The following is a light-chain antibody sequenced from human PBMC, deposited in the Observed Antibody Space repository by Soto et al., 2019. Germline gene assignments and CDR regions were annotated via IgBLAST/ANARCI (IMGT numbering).Light chain of an antibody. V-gene: IGKV3-11*01. CDR1: QSVSSY. J-gene: IGKJ2*01. CDR3: QQRSNWPRGT. CDR2: DAS. Sequence: EIVLTQSPATLSLSPGERATLSCRASQSVSSYLAWYQQKPGQAPRLLIYDASNRATGIPARFSGSGSGTAFPLTISGLEPEDFAVYYCQQRSNWPRGTFGQGTKLEIK.